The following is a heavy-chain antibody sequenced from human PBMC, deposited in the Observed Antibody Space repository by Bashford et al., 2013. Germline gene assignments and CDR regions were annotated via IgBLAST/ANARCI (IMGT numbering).Heavy chain of an antibody. Sequence: ASVKVSCKASGYTFTSYYMHWVRQAPGQGLEWMGIINPSGGSTSYAQKFQGRVTMTRDTSKNQFSLKLSSVTAADTAVYYCARSHRIAAEFDYWGQGTLVTVSS. J-gene: IGHJ4*02. CDR2: INPSGGST. CDR1: GYTFTSYY. V-gene: IGHV1-46*01. CDR3: ARSHRIAAEFDY. D-gene: IGHD6-25*01.